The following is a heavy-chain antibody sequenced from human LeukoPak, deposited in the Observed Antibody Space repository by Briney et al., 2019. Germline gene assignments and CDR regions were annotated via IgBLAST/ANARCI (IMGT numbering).Heavy chain of an antibody. V-gene: IGHV1-2*04. J-gene: IGHJ5*02. D-gene: IGHD3-22*01. CDR3: ARGPYYYDSSGYSPLEFDP. CDR2: INPNSGGT. CDR1: GCTFTGYY. Sequence: ASVKVSCKASGCTFTGYYMHWVRQAPGQGLEWMGWINPNSGGTNYAQKFQGWVTMTRDTSISTAYMELSRPRSDDTAVYYCARGPYYYDSSGYSPLEFDPWGQGTLVTVSS.